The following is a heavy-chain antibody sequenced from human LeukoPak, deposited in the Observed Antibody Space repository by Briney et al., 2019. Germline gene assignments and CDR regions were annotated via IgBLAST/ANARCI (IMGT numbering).Heavy chain of an antibody. J-gene: IGHJ4*02. V-gene: IGHV3-23*01. CDR1: GFTFSSYA. D-gene: IGHD3-10*01. CDR3: AKLRSYGTPIFYFDY. Sequence: PGGSLRLSCAASGFTFSSYAMSWVRQAPGMGLEWVSAISGSGGSTYYADSVKGRFTISRDNSKNTLYLQMNSLRAEDTAVYYCAKLRSYGTPIFYFDYWGQGTLVTVSS. CDR2: ISGSGGST.